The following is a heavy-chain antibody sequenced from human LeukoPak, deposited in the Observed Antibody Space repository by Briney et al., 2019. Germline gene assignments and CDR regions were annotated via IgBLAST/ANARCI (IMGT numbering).Heavy chain of an antibody. D-gene: IGHD1-26*01. V-gene: IGHV3-21*01. Sequence: GGSLRLSCAASGFTFSSYSMNWVRQAPGKGLEWVSSISSSSSYIYYADSVKGRFTISRDNAKNSLYPQMNSLRAEDTAVYYCARGSSGSYSDWFDPWGQGTLVTVSS. CDR1: GFTFSSYS. J-gene: IGHJ5*02. CDR2: ISSSSSYI. CDR3: ARGSSGSYSDWFDP.